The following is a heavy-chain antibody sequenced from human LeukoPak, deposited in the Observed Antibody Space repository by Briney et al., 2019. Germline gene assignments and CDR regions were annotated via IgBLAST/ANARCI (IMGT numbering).Heavy chain of an antibody. CDR3: ARQVAAAGLVFY. CDR2: IYSSGTK. D-gene: IGHD6-13*01. CDR1: GGSMSGYF. Sequence: SETLSLTCTVSGGSMSGYFWAWIRRPAGKGLEWIGRIYSSGTKNYNLSLKSRVTMSLDTSKNQFSLSLTSVTAADTAVYYCARQVAAAGLVFYWGQGTLVTVSS. J-gene: IGHJ4*02. V-gene: IGHV4-4*07.